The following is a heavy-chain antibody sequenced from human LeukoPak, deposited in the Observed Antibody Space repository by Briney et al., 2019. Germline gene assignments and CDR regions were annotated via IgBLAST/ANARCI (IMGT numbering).Heavy chain of an antibody. Sequence: GGSLRLSCAASGFNISNDWMSWVRQAPGKGLEWVGRVKSRSAGETTDYAAPVKGRFTISRDDSKNTLYLQMNRLKTEDTAVYYCTLIQGWGSGSCYRDFWGQGTLVTVSS. CDR2: VKSRSAGETT. V-gene: IGHV3-15*01. D-gene: IGHD3-10*01. CDR3: TLIQGWGSGSCYRDF. CDR1: GFNISNDW. J-gene: IGHJ4*02.